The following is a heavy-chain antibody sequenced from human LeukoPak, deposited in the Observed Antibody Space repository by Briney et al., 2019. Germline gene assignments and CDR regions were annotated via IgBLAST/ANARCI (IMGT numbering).Heavy chain of an antibody. Sequence: SETMSLTCAVYGGSFSGYYWSWIRQPPGKGREWIGEINHSGSTNYNPSLKSRVTISVDTSKNQFSLKLSSVTAADTAVYYCARDRLRYFDWGHKYNWFDPWGQGTLVTVSS. CDR2: INHSGST. V-gene: IGHV4-34*01. D-gene: IGHD3-9*01. CDR3: ARDRLRYFDWGHKYNWFDP. J-gene: IGHJ5*02. CDR1: GGSFSGYY.